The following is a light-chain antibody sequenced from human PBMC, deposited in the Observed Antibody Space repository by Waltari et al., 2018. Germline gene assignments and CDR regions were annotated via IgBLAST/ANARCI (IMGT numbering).Light chain of an antibody. CDR2: GAS. J-gene: IGKJ1*01. CDR1: QSVSRA. CDR3: QHYVRLPVT. V-gene: IGKV3-20*01. Sequence: EIVLTQSPGTLSLSTGERVILSCRVSQSVSRALAWYQQKPGQAPRLLIYGASNRATGIPDRFSGSGSGPDFSLTISRLEPEDFAVYYCQHYVRLPVTFGQGTKVEIK.